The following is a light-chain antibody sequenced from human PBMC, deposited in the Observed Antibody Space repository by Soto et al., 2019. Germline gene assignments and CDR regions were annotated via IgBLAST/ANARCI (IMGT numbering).Light chain of an antibody. V-gene: IGLV1-44*01. CDR3: AAWDDSLSAYV. CDR1: SSNVGSNS. CDR2: SNN. J-gene: IGLJ1*01. Sequence: QLVLTQPPSASGAPGQRVIVSCSGGSSNVGSNSVNWYQQLPGSAPKLLIFSNNQRPSGVPDRLSGSKSGTSASLAIGGLQSDDEADYYCAAWDDSLSAYVFGTGTKVTVL.